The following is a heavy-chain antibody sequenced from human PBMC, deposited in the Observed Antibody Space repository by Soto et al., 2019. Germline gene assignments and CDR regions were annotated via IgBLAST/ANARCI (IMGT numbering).Heavy chain of an antibody. Sequence: ASVKVSCKASGYTFTSHDINWVRQATGQGLEWMGWMNPNSGNTGYAQKFQGRATMTRNTSISTAYMELSSLRSEDTAVYYCARWDYGDYARFDYWGQGTLVTVSS. CDR1: GYTFTSHD. J-gene: IGHJ4*02. CDR3: ARWDYGDYARFDY. D-gene: IGHD4-17*01. V-gene: IGHV1-8*01. CDR2: MNPNSGNT.